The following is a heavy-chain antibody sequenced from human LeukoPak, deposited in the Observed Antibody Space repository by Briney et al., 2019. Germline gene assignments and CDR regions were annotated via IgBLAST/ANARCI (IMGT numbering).Heavy chain of an antibody. J-gene: IGHJ4*02. V-gene: IGHV1-46*01. Sequence: GASVKVSCKASGYTFTSYYMHWVRQAPGQGLEWMGIINPSGGSTSYAQKFQGRVTITRDTSTSTVYMELSSLRSEDTAVYYCAILTHDYDQIDYWGQGTLVTVSS. CDR1: GYTFTSYY. CDR2: INPSGGST. D-gene: IGHD4-17*01. CDR3: AILTHDYDQIDY.